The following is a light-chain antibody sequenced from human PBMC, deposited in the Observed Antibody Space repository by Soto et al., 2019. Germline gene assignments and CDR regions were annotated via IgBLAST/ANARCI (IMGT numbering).Light chain of an antibody. Sequence: DIPMTQSPSFVSASVGDRVTITWRASRSVGRWLAWYQQKPGKAPKVLIYTASILHSGVPSRFSGSGSGTDFSRSISSLQPEDFATYFCQQGDSFPLTFGGGTKVENK. V-gene: IGKV1-12*01. CDR1: RSVGRW. CDR2: TAS. CDR3: QQGDSFPLT. J-gene: IGKJ4*01.